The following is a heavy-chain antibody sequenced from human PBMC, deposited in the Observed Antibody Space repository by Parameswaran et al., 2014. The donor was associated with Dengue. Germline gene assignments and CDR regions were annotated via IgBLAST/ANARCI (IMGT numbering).Heavy chain of an antibody. D-gene: IGHD6-13*01. CDR3: ARSRDSSSPSNFQH. J-gene: IGHJ1*01. V-gene: IGHV3-21*03. Sequence: VRQAPGKGLEWVSSISSSSSYIYYADSVKGRFTISRDNAKNSLYLQMNSLRAEDTAVYYCARSRDSSSPSNFQHWGQGTLVTVSS. CDR2: ISSSSSYI.